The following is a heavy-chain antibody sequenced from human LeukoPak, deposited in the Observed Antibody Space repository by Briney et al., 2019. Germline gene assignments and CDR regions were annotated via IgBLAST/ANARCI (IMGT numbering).Heavy chain of an antibody. J-gene: IGHJ5*02. CDR1: GFTFSGYG. D-gene: IGHD5-24*01. CDR3: PRYNSSRFGP. Sequence: GGSLRLSCAASGFTFSGYGMHGVRQAPGKGLEWVTGIAYDGSRKHYADSVKGRFTISRDNSRNTMDLQMNSLRVEDTAVYHFPRYNSSRFGPWGRGTRHIVS. V-gene: IGHV3-30*03. CDR2: IAYDGSRK.